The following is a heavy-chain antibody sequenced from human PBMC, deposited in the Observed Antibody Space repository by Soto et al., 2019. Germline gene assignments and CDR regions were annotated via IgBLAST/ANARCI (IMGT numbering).Heavy chain of an antibody. V-gene: IGHV3-33*01. Sequence: QVQLVESGGGVVQPGRSLRLSCAASGFTFSSYGMHWVRQAPGKGLEWMAVIWYDGSNKYYADSVKGRFTISRDNSKNTLYPQMNSLRAEDTAVYYCARILGYCSGGSCPDYWGQGTLVTVSS. D-gene: IGHD2-15*01. CDR3: ARILGYCSGGSCPDY. CDR2: IWYDGSNK. J-gene: IGHJ4*02. CDR1: GFTFSSYG.